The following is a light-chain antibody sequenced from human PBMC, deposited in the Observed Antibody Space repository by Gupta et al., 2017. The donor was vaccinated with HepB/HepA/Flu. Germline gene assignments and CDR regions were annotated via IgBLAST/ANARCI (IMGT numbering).Light chain of an antibody. J-gene: IGKJ1*01. V-gene: IGKV1-9*01. CDR1: QGISSY. CDR3: QQLNSYPRGT. Sequence: DIQLTQPPAFLSASVGDRLTITCRARQGISSYLAWYHQKPGKATKLLIYAASTLHSGVTSRFSGRGSGTGFTLTISRLQPEDFATYSCQQLNSYPRGTFGHETKVEIK. CDR2: AAS.